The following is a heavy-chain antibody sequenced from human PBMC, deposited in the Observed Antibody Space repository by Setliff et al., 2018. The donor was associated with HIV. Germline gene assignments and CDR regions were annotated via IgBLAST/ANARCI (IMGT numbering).Heavy chain of an antibody. CDR3: ARAKTIGVSAVFFDP. Sequence: SETLSLTCTVSGASIISHYYSWIRQPPGKGLEWIGYIYNRDFTTYNPSLASRVTISMVPSKNQFSLDLSSVTAADTAKYYCARAKTIGVSAVFFDPWGQGRPVTVSS. CDR2: IYNRDFT. J-gene: IGHJ5*02. CDR1: GASIISHY. V-gene: IGHV4-4*09. D-gene: IGHD3-3*01.